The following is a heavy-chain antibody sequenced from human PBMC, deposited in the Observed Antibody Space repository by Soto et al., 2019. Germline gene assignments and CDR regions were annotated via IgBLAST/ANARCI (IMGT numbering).Heavy chain of an antibody. CDR1: GFTFSSYW. Sequence: EVQLVESGGGLVQPGGSLRLSCAASGFTFSSYWMSWVRQAPGKGLEWVANIKQDGSEKYYVDSVKGRFTISRDNAKNSLYLQMNSLGAEETAVYYCAGDYSCYPLNWFEPWGQGTLVTVSS. CDR3: AGDYSCYPLNWFEP. V-gene: IGHV3-7*01. CDR2: IKQDGSEK. J-gene: IGHJ5*02. D-gene: IGHD2-2*01.